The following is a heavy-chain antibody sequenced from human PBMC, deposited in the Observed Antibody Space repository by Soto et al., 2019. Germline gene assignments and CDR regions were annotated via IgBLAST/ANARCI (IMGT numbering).Heavy chain of an antibody. D-gene: IGHD2-15*01. CDR1: GYTFTSYG. J-gene: IGHJ2*01. V-gene: IGHV1-18*01. CDR2: ISAYNGNT. CDR3: ARSAWVCSGGSCGGYFDL. Sequence: QVQLVQSGAEVKKPGASVKVSCKASGYTFTSYGISWVRQAPGQGLEWMGWISAYNGNTNYAPKLQGRVTMTTDTSTSTAYMELRSLRSDDTAVYYCARSAWVCSGGSCGGYFDLWGRGTLVTVSS.